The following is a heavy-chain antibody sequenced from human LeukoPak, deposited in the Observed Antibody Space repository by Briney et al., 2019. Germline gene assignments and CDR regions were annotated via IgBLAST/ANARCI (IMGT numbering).Heavy chain of an antibody. CDR2: ISAYNGNT. V-gene: IGHV1-18*01. D-gene: IGHD1-26*01. J-gene: IGHJ4*02. CDR3: ARMETPAYSGSYYWPQYY. Sequence: GASVKVSCKASGYTFTSYGISWVRQAPGQGLEWMGWISAYNGNTNYAQKLQGTVTMTTDPSTSTAYMELRSLRSDDTAVYYCARMETPAYSGSYYWPQYYWGQGTLVTVSS. CDR1: GYTFTSYG.